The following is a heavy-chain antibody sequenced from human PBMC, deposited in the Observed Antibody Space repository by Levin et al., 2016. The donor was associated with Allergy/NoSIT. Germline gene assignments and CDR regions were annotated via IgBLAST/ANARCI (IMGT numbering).Heavy chain of an antibody. V-gene: IGHV3-74*01. CDR2: INDSGGTA. Sequence: WIRQPPGKGLVWVSRINDSGGTATYADSVRGRFTISRDNAKNTLFLQMNSLRAEDTAVYYCAREKERLSSVPLFDYWGQGTLVTVSS. J-gene: IGHJ4*02. CDR3: AREKERLSSVPLFDY. D-gene: IGHD3-22*01.